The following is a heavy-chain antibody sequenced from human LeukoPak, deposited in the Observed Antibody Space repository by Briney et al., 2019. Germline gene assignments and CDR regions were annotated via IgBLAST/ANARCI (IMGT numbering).Heavy chain of an antibody. J-gene: IGHJ4*02. CDR2: IYPGDSDT. CDR1: GYSFTSYW. Sequence: GESLKISCKGSGYSFTSYWIGWVRQMPGKGLERMGIIYPGDSDTRYSPSFQGQVTIPADKSISTAYLQWSSLKASDTAMYYCARSYSSSWYLVDYWGQGTLVTVSS. D-gene: IGHD6-13*01. CDR3: ARSYSSSWYLVDY. V-gene: IGHV5-51*01.